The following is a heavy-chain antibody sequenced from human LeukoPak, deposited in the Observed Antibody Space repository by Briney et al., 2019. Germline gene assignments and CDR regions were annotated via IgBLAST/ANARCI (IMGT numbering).Heavy chain of an antibody. CDR2: IYTSGST. J-gene: IGHJ4*02. D-gene: IGHD5-24*01. V-gene: IGHV4-61*02. CDR3: AREHEGGDDYNQVLYYFDY. CDR1: GGSISSGSYY. Sequence: SETLSLTCTVSGGSISSGSYYWSWIRQPAGKGLEWIGRIYTSGSTNYNPSLKSRVTISVDTSKNQFSLKLSSVTAADTAVYYCAREHEGGDDYNQVLYYFDYWGQGTLVTVSS.